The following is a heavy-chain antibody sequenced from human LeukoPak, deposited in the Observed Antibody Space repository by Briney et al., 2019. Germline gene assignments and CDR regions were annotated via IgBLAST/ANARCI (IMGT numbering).Heavy chain of an antibody. D-gene: IGHD3-9*01. V-gene: IGHV3-23*01. Sequence: GSLRLSCSASGFTFSSYSMSWVRQAPGKGLEWGSAISGSGGSTYYADSVKGRFTISRDNSKNTLYLQMNSLRAEDTAVYYCAKETDWLLYRYFDYWGQGTLVTVSS. J-gene: IGHJ4*02. CDR1: GFTFSSYS. CDR3: AKETDWLLYRYFDY. CDR2: ISGSGGST.